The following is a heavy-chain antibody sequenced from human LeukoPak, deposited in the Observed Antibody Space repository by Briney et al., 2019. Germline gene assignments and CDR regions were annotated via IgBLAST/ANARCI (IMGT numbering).Heavy chain of an antibody. V-gene: IGHV3-53*04. Sequence: PGGSLRLSCAASGFTVSSNYMSWVRQAPGKGLEWVSVIYSGCSTYYADSVKGRFTISRHNSKNTLYLQMNSLRAEDTAVYYCARGPTADSSGWYVYFDYWGQGTLVTVSS. J-gene: IGHJ4*02. CDR2: IYSGCST. D-gene: IGHD6-19*01. CDR1: GFTVSSNY. CDR3: ARGPTADSSGWYVYFDY.